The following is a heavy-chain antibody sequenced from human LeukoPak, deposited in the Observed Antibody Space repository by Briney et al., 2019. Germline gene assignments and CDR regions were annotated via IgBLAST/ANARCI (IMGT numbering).Heavy chain of an antibody. CDR3: AGGVIAAAGTAQVYGMDV. V-gene: IGHV1-18*01. CDR2: ISAYNGNT. CDR1: GYTFTSYG. J-gene: IGHJ6*02. Sequence: ASVKVSRKASGYTFTSYGISWVRQAPGQGLEWMGWISAYNGNTNYAQKLQGRVTMTTDTSTSTAYMELRSLRSDDTAVYYCAGGVIAAAGTAQVYGMDVWGQGTTVTVSS. D-gene: IGHD6-13*01.